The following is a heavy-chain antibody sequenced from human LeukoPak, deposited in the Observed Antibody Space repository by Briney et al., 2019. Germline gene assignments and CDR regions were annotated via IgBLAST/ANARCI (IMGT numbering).Heavy chain of an antibody. CDR1: GGSISNYY. CDR3: AKIGYSSGWFEVDS. CDR2: IYTSGST. Sequence: SETLSLTCTVSGGSISNYYWTWIRQPAGKGLEWIGRIYTSGSTNYNPSLKSRVTISLDKSKNQFSLRLSSVTAADTAVYFCAKIGYSSGWFEVDSWGPGTLVTVSS. J-gene: IGHJ4*02. D-gene: IGHD6-19*01. V-gene: IGHV4-4*07.